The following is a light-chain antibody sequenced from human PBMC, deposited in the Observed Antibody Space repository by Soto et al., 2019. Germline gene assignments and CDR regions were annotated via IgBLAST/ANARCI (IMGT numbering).Light chain of an antibody. V-gene: IGLV2-14*01. J-gene: IGLJ3*02. Sequence: QSALTQPASVSGSPGQSITISCTGASSDVGLYDFVSWFQHHPGKAPKLLIYEVSYRPSGVSSRFSGSKSGNTASLTISGLQAEDEADYYCNSYTSSSTLNWVFGGGTKLTVL. CDR3: NSYTSSSTLNWV. CDR1: SSDVGLYDF. CDR2: EVS.